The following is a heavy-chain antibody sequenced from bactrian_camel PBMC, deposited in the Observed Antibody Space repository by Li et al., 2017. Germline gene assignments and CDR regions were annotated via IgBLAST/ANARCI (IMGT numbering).Heavy chain of an antibody. V-gene: IGHV3S53*01. CDR1: WYAIDAINAC. CDR3: AADPFMGWAQASGVVKYMY. D-gene: IGHD5*01. J-gene: IGHJ4*01. Sequence: HVQLVESGGGSVQAGGSLGLSCSASWYAIDAINACMAWFRQAPGKEREGVAVVDEDGNANYADSVKGRFTISKDNAKNTLYLQMNSLKPEDTATYYCAADPFMGWAQASGVVKYMYWGQGTQVTVS. CDR2: VDEDGNA.